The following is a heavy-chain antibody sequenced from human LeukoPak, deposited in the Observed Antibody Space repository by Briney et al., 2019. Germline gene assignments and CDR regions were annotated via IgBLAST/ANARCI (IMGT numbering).Heavy chain of an antibody. V-gene: IGHV5-51*01. CDR1: GYSFTTYW. J-gene: IGHJ4*02. D-gene: IGHD6-13*01. CDR3: ARPLVGTGYSSSWYFYY. CDR2: IYPGDSDT. Sequence: GESLKISCKGSGYSFTTYWIAWVRQMPGKGLEWMGIIYPGDSDTRYSPSFQGQVTISADKSINTPYLQWSSLKASDTAMYYCARPLVGTGYSSSWYFYYWGQGTLVTVSS.